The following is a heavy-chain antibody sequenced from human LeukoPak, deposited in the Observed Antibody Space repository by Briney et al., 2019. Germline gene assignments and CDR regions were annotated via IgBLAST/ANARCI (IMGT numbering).Heavy chain of an antibody. CDR3: AQGHREARPLYHYYGMDV. Sequence: ASVKVSCKASGGTFSSYAISWVRQAPGQGLEWMGGIIPIFGTANYAQKFQGRVTITADESTSTAYMELSSLRSEDTAVYYCAQGHREARPLYHYYGMDVWGQGTTVTVSS. CDR1: GGTFSSYA. J-gene: IGHJ6*02. CDR2: IIPIFGTA. V-gene: IGHV1-69*13.